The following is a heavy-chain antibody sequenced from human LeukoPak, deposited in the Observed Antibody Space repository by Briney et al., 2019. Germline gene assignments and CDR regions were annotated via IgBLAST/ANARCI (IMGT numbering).Heavy chain of an antibody. CDR3: ARLGYYYDSSGYFDY. Sequence: PGGSLRLSCAASGFTFDDYGMSWVGQAPGKGLEWVSGINWNGGSTGYADSVKGRFTISRDNAKNSLYLQMNSLRAEDTALYYCARLGYYYDSSGYFDYWGQGTLVTVSS. CDR1: GFTFDDYG. CDR2: INWNGGST. V-gene: IGHV3-20*04. D-gene: IGHD3-22*01. J-gene: IGHJ4*02.